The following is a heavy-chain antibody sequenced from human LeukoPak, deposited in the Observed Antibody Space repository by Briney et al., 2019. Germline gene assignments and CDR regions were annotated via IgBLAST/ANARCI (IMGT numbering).Heavy chain of an antibody. CDR2: IWYDGSNK. D-gene: IGHD4-17*01. Sequence: PGGSLRLSCEASGFTFRSYGMHWVRQAPGKGLEWVAVIWYDGSNKYYADSVKGRFTISRDNSKNTLYLQMNSLRAEDTAVYYCAKDDDYGDYIDYWGQGTLVTVSS. V-gene: IGHV3-30*02. J-gene: IGHJ4*02. CDR1: GFTFRSYG. CDR3: AKDDDYGDYIDY.